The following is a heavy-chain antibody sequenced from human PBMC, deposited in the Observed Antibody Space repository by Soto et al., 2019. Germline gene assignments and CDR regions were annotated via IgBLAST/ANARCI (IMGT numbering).Heavy chain of an antibody. CDR1: GGSVTSYY. V-gene: IGHV4-59*08. CDR2: IYYSGST. J-gene: IGHJ4*02. Sequence: PSETLSLTCTVSGGSVTSYYWSWIRQPPGKGMEWIAYIYYSGSTNYNPSLKSRVTISVDMSKNQFSLTLTSVTAADTAVYYCARSHYTYGRLIDYWGPGTLVTVSS. CDR3: ARSHYTYGRLIDY. D-gene: IGHD2-8*01.